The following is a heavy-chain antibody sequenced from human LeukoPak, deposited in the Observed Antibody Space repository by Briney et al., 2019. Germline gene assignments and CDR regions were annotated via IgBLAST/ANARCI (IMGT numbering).Heavy chain of an antibody. D-gene: IGHD1-7*01. CDR1: GFTFSSYS. V-gene: IGHV3-21*04. CDR2: ISSSRYI. J-gene: IGHJ4*02. CDR3: ARGDNWNYIRHFDY. Sequence: GGSLRLSCAASGFTFSSYSMNWVRQAPGKGLEWVSSISSSRYIYYADSVKGRFTISRDNAKNSLYLQMNSLRAEDTAVYYCARGDNWNYIRHFDYWGQGTLVTVSS.